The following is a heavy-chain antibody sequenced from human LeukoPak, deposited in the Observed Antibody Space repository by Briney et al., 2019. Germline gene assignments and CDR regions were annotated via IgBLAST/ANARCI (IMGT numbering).Heavy chain of an antibody. CDR1: GFTFSSFA. CDR3: AKRTSGSSWYSSDS. J-gene: IGHJ4*02. Sequence: PGGSLRLSCAASGFTFSSFAMNWVRQDPGKGLEWVSTMSGDATSTYYADSVKGRFTISRDNSKTTLFLQMNSLRAEDTAVYYCAKRTSGSSWYSSDSWGQGTLVTVS. CDR2: MSGDATST. V-gene: IGHV3-23*01. D-gene: IGHD6-13*01.